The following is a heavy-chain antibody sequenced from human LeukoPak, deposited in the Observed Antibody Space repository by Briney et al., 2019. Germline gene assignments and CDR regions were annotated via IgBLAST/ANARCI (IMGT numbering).Heavy chain of an antibody. CDR1: GGSFSGYY. Sequence: KPSETLSLTCAVYGGSFSGYYWSWIRQPPGKGLEWIGEINHSGSTNYNPSLKSRVTISVDTSKNQFSLKLSSVTAADTAVYYCARGPDQWPAFIGYYYYYGMDVWGQGTLVTVSS. J-gene: IGHJ6*02. D-gene: IGHD6-19*01. CDR2: INHSGST. V-gene: IGHV4-34*01. CDR3: ARGPDQWPAFIGYYYYYGMDV.